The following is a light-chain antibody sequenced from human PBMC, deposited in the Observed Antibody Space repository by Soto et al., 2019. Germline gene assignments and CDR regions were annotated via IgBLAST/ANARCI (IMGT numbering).Light chain of an antibody. CDR3: QQYDQWWT. CDR1: QRITT. J-gene: IGKJ1*01. V-gene: IGKV3-15*01. CDR2: GLS. Sequence: EIVMTQSPATLSLSPGERATLSCRASQRITTVAWYQQKPGQAPRLLIYGLSIRAPGVPARFSVSGSGTEFTLTISSLQSEDFGVYFCQQYDQWWTFGQGTKVDIK.